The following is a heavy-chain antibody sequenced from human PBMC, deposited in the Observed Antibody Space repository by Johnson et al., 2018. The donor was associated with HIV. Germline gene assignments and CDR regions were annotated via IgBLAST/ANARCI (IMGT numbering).Heavy chain of an antibody. CDR2: IFSVGDV. CDR3: TTAGLRYFDWFTGAFDI. Sequence: VQLVESGGGLVQPGGSLRLSCAASGFTVSSNEMSWVRQAPGKGLEWVSVIFSVGDVYYADSVKGRFTISRDNSKNMVYLQMNSLKTEDTAVYYCTTAGLRYFDWFTGAFDIWGQGTMVTVSS. V-gene: IGHV3-66*01. J-gene: IGHJ3*02. CDR1: GFTVSSNE. D-gene: IGHD3-9*01.